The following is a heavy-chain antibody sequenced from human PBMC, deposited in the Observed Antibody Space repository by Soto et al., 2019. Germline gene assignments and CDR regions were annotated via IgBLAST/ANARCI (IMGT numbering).Heavy chain of an antibody. D-gene: IGHD3-22*01. CDR1: GGSISSSSYY. Sequence: PSETLSLTCTVSGGSISSSSYYWGWIRQPPGKGLEWIGSIYYSGSTYYNPSLKSRVTISVDTSKNQFSLKLSSVTAADTAVYYCAPRRSSGRGVYFQHWGQGTLVTVSS. V-gene: IGHV4-39*01. CDR3: APRRSSGRGVYFQH. J-gene: IGHJ1*01. CDR2: IYYSGST.